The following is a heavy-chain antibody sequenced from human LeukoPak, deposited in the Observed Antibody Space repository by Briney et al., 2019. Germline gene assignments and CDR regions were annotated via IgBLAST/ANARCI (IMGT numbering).Heavy chain of an antibody. V-gene: IGHV3-30-3*01. CDR1: GFTFSSYA. J-gene: IGHJ4*02. CDR3: ARVLAGDFDY. CDR2: ISYDGSNK. Sequence: GRSLRLSCAASGFTFSSYAMHWVRQAPGKGLEWVAVISYDGSNKYYTDSVKGRFTISRDNAKNSLYLQMNSLRAEDTAVYYCARVLAGDFDYWGQGTLVTVSS.